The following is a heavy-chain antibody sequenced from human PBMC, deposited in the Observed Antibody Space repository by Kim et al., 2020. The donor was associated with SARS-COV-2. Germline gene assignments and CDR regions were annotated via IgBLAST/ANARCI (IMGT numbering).Heavy chain of an antibody. CDR1: GGSISSSNW. D-gene: IGHD2-2*01. CDR3: ARDGVVVVPAAMNAPEPYYYYYGMDV. J-gene: IGHJ6*02. Sequence: SETLSLTCAVSGGSISSSNWWSWVRQPPGKGLEWIGEIYHSGSTNYNPSLKSRVTISVDKSKNQFSLKLSSVTAADTAVYYCARDGVVVVPAAMNAPEPYYYYYGMDVWGQGTTVTVSS. V-gene: IGHV4-4*02. CDR2: IYHSGST.